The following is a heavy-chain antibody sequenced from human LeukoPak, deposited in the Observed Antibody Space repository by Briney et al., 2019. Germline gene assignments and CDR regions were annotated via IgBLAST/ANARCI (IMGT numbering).Heavy chain of an antibody. CDR3: ATDLLYGDYTGWFGY. CDR2: ISAYNGNT. J-gene: IGHJ4*02. CDR1: GYTFTSYG. V-gene: IGHV1-18*01. D-gene: IGHD4-17*01. Sequence: GESLKISCKGSGYTFTSYGISWVRQAPGQGLEWMGWISAYNGNTNYAQKLQGRVTMTTDTSTSTAYMELRSLRSDDTAVYYCATDLLYGDYTGWFGYWGQGTLVTVSS.